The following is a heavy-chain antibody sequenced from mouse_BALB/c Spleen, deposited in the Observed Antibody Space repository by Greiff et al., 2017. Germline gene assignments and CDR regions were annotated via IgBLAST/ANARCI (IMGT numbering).Heavy chain of an antibody. J-gene: IGHJ4*01. CDR3: NSQYYGSRYAMDY. CDR2: IDPENGDT. D-gene: IGHD1-1*01. CDR1: GFNITDYY. Sequence: VQLQQSGAELVRSGASVKLSCTASGFNITDYYMHWVKQRPEQGLEWIGWIDPENGDTEYAPRSPGKAPMTADTSTNTAYLQLSSLTSEDSAVYYCNSQYYGSRYAMDYWGQGTSVTVSS. V-gene: IGHV14-4*02.